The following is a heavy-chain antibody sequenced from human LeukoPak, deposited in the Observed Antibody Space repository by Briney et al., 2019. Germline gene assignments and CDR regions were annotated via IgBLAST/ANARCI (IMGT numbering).Heavy chain of an antibody. D-gene: IGHD2-15*01. CDR3: AGRPFYCSGGSCYSDAFDI. CDR2: INPNSGGT. V-gene: IGHV1-2*02. Sequence: ASVKVSCKASGYTFTGYYMHWVRQAPGQGLEWMGWINPNSGGTNYAQKFQGRVTMTRDTSISAAYMELSRLRSDDTAVYYCAGRPFYCSGGSCYSDAFDIWGQGTMVTVSS. CDR1: GYTFTGYY. J-gene: IGHJ3*02.